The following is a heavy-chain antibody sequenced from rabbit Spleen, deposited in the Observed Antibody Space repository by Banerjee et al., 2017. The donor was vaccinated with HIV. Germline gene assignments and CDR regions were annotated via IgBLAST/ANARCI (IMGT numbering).Heavy chain of an antibody. CDR2: IYTTIGST. D-gene: IGHD8-1*01. J-gene: IGHJ5*01. V-gene: IGHV1S45*01. CDR3: ARDTGSSFSSYGMDL. Sequence: QEHLEESGGGLVNPGGTLTLTCTASGFSFSSSYYMCWVRQAPGKGLEWIGCIYTTIGSTWYASWAKGRFTISKTSSTTMTLQMTSLTVADTATYFCARDTGSSFSSYGMDLWGQGTLVTVS. CDR1: GFSFSSSYY.